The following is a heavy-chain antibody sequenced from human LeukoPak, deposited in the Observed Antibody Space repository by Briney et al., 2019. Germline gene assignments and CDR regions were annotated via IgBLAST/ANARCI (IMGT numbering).Heavy chain of an antibody. J-gene: IGHJ4*02. V-gene: IGHV1-2*06. CDR1: GYTFTGYY. CDR2: INPNSGDT. Sequence: ASVKVPCKASGYTFTGYYMYWVLQAPGQGLEWMGRINPNSGDTNYAQKFQGRVTMTRDTSISTAYMELSGLRSDDTAVYYCARAPEVSYADYWGQGTLVTVSS. CDR3: ARAPEVSYADY. D-gene: IGHD3-10*01.